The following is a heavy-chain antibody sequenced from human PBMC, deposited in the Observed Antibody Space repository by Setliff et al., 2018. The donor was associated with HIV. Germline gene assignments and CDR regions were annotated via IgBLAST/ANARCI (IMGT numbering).Heavy chain of an antibody. J-gene: IGHJ6*03. Sequence: LSLTCTVSGGSISSYYWSWIRQPPGKGLEWIGYIYYSGSTNYNPSLKSRVTISVDTSKNQFSLKLSSVTAADTAVYYCARGSRGYSYAYYYYYMDVWGEGTTVTVSS. V-gene: IGHV4-59*01. D-gene: IGHD5-18*01. CDR3: ARGSRGYSYAYYYYYMDV. CDR2: IYYSGST. CDR1: GGSISSYY.